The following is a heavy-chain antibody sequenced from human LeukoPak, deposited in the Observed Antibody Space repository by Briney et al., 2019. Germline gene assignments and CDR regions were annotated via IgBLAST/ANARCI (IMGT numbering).Heavy chain of an antibody. J-gene: IGHJ6*03. CDR3: ARDGTSYYYDSSGYSHYYSYYMDV. CDR1: GYTFTGYF. D-gene: IGHD3-22*01. V-gene: IGHV1-2*06. Sequence: ASVKVSCKASGYTFTGYFIHWVRQAPGQGLEWVGRINTDNGGTNYAQKFQGRVTMTRDKSVTTAYMELSGLRSDDTAVYFCARDGTSYYYDSSGYSHYYSYYMDVWGKGTTITVSS. CDR2: INTDNGGT.